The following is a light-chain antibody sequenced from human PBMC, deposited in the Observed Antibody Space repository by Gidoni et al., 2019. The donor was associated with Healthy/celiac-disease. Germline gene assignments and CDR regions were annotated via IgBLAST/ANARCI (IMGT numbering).Light chain of an antibody. Sequence: IVLTPSPGTLSVSPGERATLSCRASQSVRSSYLDWYQQKPGQAPRLLIYGASSRATGIPDRFSGSGSGTDFTLTISRLEPEDFAVDYGQQYGSSPFTFGPGTKVDIK. J-gene: IGKJ3*01. V-gene: IGKV3-20*01. CDR1: QSVRSSY. CDR2: GAS. CDR3: QQYGSSPFT.